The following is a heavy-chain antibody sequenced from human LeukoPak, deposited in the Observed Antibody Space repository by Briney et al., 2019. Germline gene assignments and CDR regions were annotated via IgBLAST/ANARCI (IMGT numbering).Heavy chain of an antibody. D-gene: IGHD1-14*01. CDR2: VHYIDSP. J-gene: IGHJ3*01. Sequence: PSETLSLTCSVSGESITTHHWMWLRQPPRKGLEWIGYVHYIDSPNFNPSLKSRVTISLETSKNQFSLKLTSVTAADAAVYYCERDRKNALVHAFDHWGQGTMVTVSS. CDR3: ERDRKNALVHAFDH. CDR1: GESITTHH. V-gene: IGHV4-59*11.